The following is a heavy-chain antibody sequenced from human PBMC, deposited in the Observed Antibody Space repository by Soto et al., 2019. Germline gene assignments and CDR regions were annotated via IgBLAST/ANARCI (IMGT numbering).Heavy chain of an antibody. Sequence: ASVKVPCKASGYTFTVYYLHWVRQAPGQGLEWMGWINPNSGGTNYAQKFQGRVTMTRDTSISTAYMELSRLRSDDTAVYYCARGRTGTTSYFDYWGQGNLVTVSS. D-gene: IGHD1-1*01. CDR1: GYTFTVYY. CDR2: INPNSGGT. CDR3: ARGRTGTTSYFDY. V-gene: IGHV1-2*02. J-gene: IGHJ4*02.